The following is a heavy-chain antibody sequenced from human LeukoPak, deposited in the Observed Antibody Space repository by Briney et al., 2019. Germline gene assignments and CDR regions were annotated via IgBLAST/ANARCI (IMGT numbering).Heavy chain of an antibody. D-gene: IGHD1-26*01. CDR1: GYTFTGYY. V-gene: IGHV1-2*02. CDR2: INPNSGGT. Sequence: ASVKVSCKASGYTFTGYYMHWVRQAPGQGLEWMGWINPNSGGTNYAQKFQGRVTMTRDTSISTAYMELSRLRSDDTAVYYCARDQSSYVGATAFDYWGQGTLVTVSA. J-gene: IGHJ4*02. CDR3: ARDQSSYVGATAFDY.